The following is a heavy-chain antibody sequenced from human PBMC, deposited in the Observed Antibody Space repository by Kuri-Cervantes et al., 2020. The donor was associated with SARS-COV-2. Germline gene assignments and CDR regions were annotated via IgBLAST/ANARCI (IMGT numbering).Heavy chain of an antibody. Sequence: GGSLRLSCAASGFTFSSYAMHWVRQAPGKGLEWVAVISYDGSNKYYADSVKGRFTISRDNAKNMLFLQMNSLRAEDTAVYYCVRDGDHWNFDYWGLGTLVTVSS. CDR2: ISYDGSNK. D-gene: IGHD1-1*01. CDR1: GFTFSSYA. J-gene: IGHJ4*02. CDR3: VRDGDHWNFDY. V-gene: IGHV3-30-3*01.